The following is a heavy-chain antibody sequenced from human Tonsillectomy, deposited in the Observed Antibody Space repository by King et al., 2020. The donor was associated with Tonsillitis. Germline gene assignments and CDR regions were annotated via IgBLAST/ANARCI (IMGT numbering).Heavy chain of an antibody. CDR3: AHRGYGDYPLDTFDV. J-gene: IGHJ3*01. V-gene: IGHV2-5*01. CDR1: GFSLTTNGMG. Sequence: ITLKESGPTLVKPTQTLTLTCTFSGFSLTTNGMGVGWIRQPPRKALEWLGLIYWSEVKRYSPSLKNRLTITKDTSKNQVVLTMTNMDPVDTATYYCAHRGYGDYPLDTFDVWGQGTMVTVSS. CDR2: IYWSEVK. D-gene: IGHD2-21*02.